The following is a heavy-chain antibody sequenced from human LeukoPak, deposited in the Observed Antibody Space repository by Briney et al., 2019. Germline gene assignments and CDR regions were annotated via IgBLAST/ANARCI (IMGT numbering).Heavy chain of an antibody. CDR1: GFTLNTYA. Sequence: GGSLILSCSASGFTLNTYAMHWVRQAPGTGLEYVSAISTSGSSTYYADPVKGRFTLSRDTSKNTLYLQMGSLRADDTAVYYCVKDLGYGDGLWASPFGIWGQGTLVTVSS. V-gene: IGHV3-64D*08. J-gene: IGHJ4*02. CDR3: VKDLGYGDGLWASPFGI. D-gene: IGHD4-17*01. CDR2: ISTSGSST.